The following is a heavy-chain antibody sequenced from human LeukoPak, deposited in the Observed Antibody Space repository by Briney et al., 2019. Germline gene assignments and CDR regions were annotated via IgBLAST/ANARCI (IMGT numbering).Heavy chain of an antibody. D-gene: IGHD4-11*01. CDR2: IYYSGST. V-gene: IGHV4-39*01. J-gene: IGHJ6*03. CDR1: GVSISSSTYY. CDR3: ARLKRNSNYDNYDYYYYYLDV. Sequence: SETLSLTCTVSGVSISSSTYYWGWIRQPPGKGLEWLGSIYYSGSTYYNPSLKSRVTISVDTSKNQFSLKRSSVTAADTAVYYCARLKRNSNYDNYDYYYYYLDVWGKGTTVTVS.